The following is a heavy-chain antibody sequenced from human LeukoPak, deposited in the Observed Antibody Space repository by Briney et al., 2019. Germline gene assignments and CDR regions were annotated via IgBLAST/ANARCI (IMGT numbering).Heavy chain of an antibody. V-gene: IGHV4-39*07. CDR3: ARSVFTGTYPDFFDY. CDR2: IYYTGNT. J-gene: IGHJ4*02. D-gene: IGHD3-3*01. Sequence: SETLSLTCTVSGDSITGYYWGWIRQPPGKGLEWIGNIYYTGNTYYNASLKSRVTISVDTSKNQFSLKVISMTAADTAVFYCARSVFTGTYPDFFDYWGQGALVTVSS. CDR1: GDSITGYY.